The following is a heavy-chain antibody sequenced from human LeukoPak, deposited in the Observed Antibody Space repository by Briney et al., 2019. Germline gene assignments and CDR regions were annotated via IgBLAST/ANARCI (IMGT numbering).Heavy chain of an antibody. CDR1: GGSFSGYY. D-gene: IGHD3-22*01. V-gene: IGHV4-34*01. CDR3: ARGGPPYYYDSSGYYYDHYFDY. J-gene: IGHJ4*02. CDR2: INHSGST. Sequence: SETLSLTCAVYGGSFSGYYWSWGRPPPGKGLEWIGEINHSGSTNYNPSLKSRVTISVDTSKNQFSLKLSSVTAADTAVYYCARGGPPYYYDSSGYYYDHYFDYWGQGTLVTVSS.